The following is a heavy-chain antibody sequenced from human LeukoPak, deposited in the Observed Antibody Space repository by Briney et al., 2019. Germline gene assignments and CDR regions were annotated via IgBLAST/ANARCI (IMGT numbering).Heavy chain of an antibody. D-gene: IGHD4-23*01. CDR2: IGHDGSHK. J-gene: IGHJ4*02. V-gene: IGHV3-30*02. CDR1: GFIFRSYG. Sequence: GGSLRLSCAASGFIFRSYGMHWVRQTPGKGLEWVAYIGHDGSHKYYADSVKGRFIISRDSSKSTLYLRMNRLRAEDTSMYYCAKGRATVITPFDFWGQGTLVTVSS. CDR3: AKGRATVITPFDF.